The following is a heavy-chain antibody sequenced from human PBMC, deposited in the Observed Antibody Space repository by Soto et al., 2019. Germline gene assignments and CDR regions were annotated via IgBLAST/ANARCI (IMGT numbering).Heavy chain of an antibody. D-gene: IGHD2-21*02. CDR3: AKEFGHCGGYYVLNY. CDR1: GGSISSGGYY. V-gene: IGHV4-31*03. CDR2: IYYSGST. Sequence: QVQLQEAGPGLVKPSQTLSLTCTVSGGSISSGGYYWSWIRQHPGKGLEWLGYIYYSGSTYYNPSLKIRVTMTEDTYKNQVSLKLSCVTAVDTAVASFAKEFGHCGGYYVLNYWGHGTLVTVSS. J-gene: IGHJ4*01.